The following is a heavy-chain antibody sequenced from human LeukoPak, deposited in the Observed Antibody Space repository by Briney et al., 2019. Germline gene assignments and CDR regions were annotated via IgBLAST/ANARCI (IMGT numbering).Heavy chain of an antibody. D-gene: IGHD5-24*01. J-gene: IGHJ4*02. CDR2: ISYDGSNK. CDR3: AKVGGRWLQLLCFDY. V-gene: IGHV3-30*18. Sequence: GGSLRLSCAASGFTFSSYGMHWVRQAPGKGLEWVAVISYDGSNKYYADSVKGRFTISRDNSKNTLYLQMNSLRAEDTAVYYCAKVGGRWLQLLCFDYWGQGTLVTVSS. CDR1: GFTFSSYG.